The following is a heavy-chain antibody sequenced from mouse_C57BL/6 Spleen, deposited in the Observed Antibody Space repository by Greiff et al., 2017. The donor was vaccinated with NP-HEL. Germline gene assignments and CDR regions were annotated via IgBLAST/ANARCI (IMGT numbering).Heavy chain of an antibody. Sequence: VQLQQSGPELVKPGASVKISCKASGYSFTGYYMNWVKQSPDKSLEWIGEINPSTGGTTYNQKFKAKATLTVDKSSSTAYMQLKSLTSEDSAVYYCAREWYYYGSSDYYAMDYWGQGTSVTVSS. CDR2: INPSTGGT. CDR3: AREWYYYGSSDYYAMDY. CDR1: GYSFTGYY. D-gene: IGHD1-1*01. J-gene: IGHJ4*01. V-gene: IGHV1-42*01.